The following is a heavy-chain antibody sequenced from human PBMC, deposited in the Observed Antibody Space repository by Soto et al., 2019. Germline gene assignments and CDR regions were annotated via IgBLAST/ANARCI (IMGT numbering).Heavy chain of an antibody. D-gene: IGHD3-22*01. V-gene: IGHV6-1*01. Sequence: PSPTLSLTCAIPGDSVSSNSAAWKWIRQSPSRGLEWLGRTYYRSKWYNDYALSVKSRITINPDTSKNQFSLQLNSVTPEDTAVYYCARSAGGHYYDSSGYYIDWGQGTLVTVSS. J-gene: IGHJ4*02. CDR2: TYYRSKWYN. CDR1: GDSVSSNSAA. CDR3: ARSAGGHYYDSSGYYID.